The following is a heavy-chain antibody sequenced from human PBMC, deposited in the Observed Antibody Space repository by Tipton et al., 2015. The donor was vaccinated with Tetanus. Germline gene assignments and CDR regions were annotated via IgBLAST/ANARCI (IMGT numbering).Heavy chain of an antibody. D-gene: IGHD2-2*01. CDR1: GGSLRTSDYY. J-gene: IGHJ5*02. CDR2: VSYSGRT. Sequence: TLSLTCIVSGGSLRTSDYYGAWVRQSPGKGLEWIGSVSYSGRTYYNPSLKSRVTMSVDTSKKDFSVRLTSVTAADTAVYYCARGVPYSTTMGSDWFDPWGQGTLVTVSS. CDR3: ARGVPYSTTMGSDWFDP. V-gene: IGHV4-39*02.